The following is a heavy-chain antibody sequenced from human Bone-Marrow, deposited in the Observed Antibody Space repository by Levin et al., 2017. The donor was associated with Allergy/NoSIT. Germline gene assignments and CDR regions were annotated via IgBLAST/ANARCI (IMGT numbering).Heavy chain of an antibody. V-gene: IGHV3-23*01. D-gene: IGHD2-2*01. CDR2: ISGSGSTT. CDR1: GFTFSSYA. Sequence: GESLKISCAASGFTFSSYAMSWVRQVSGKGLEWVSAISGSGSTTYYADSVKGRFTISRDNSKNTLYLQMSSLRAEDTAVYYCARGYCTSTSCYRFDCWGQGTLVTVSS. J-gene: IGHJ5*01. CDR3: ARGYCTSTSCYRFDC.